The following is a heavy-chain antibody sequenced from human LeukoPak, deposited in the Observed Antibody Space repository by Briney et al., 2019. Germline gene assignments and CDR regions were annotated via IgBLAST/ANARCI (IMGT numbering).Heavy chain of an antibody. V-gene: IGHV3-9*01. CDR3: AKDTARGWLLGEFDY. CDR2: ISWNSGSI. D-gene: IGHD3-22*01. CDR1: GFTFDDYA. Sequence: GRSLRLSCAASGFTFDDYAMHRVRQAPGKGLEWVSGISWNSGSIGYADSVKGRFTISRDNAKNSLYLQMNSLRAEDTALYYCAKDTARGWLLGEFDYWGQGTLVTVSS. J-gene: IGHJ4*02.